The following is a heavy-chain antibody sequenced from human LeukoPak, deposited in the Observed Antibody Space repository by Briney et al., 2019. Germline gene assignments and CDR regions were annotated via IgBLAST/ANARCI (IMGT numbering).Heavy chain of an antibody. Sequence: SETLSLTCAVYGGSFSGYYWSWIRQPPGKGLEWIGEINHSGSTNYNPSLKSRVTISVDASKNQFSLKLSSVTAADTAVYYCARGVQSSGYYLWGQGTLVTVS. J-gene: IGHJ4*02. CDR2: INHSGST. V-gene: IGHV4-34*01. CDR3: ARGVQSSGYYL. D-gene: IGHD3-22*01. CDR1: GGSFSGYY.